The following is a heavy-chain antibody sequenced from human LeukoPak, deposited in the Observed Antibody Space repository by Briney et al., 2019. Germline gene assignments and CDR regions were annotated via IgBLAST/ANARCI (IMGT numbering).Heavy chain of an antibody. V-gene: IGHV4-4*07. CDR1: GGSISSSY. CDR3: ARSSSSGWGFRFDP. CDR2: IYTSRST. Sequence: SETLSLTCTVSGGSISSSYWSWIRQPAGKGLEWIGRIYTSRSTNYNPSLKSRVTMSVDTSKNQFSLKLSSVTAADTAVYYCARSSSSGWGFRFDPWGQGTLVTVSS. J-gene: IGHJ5*02. D-gene: IGHD6-19*01.